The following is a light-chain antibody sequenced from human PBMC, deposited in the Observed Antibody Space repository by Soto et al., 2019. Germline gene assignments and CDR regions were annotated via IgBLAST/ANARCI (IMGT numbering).Light chain of an antibody. V-gene: IGLV2-8*01. CDR1: SSDVGGYNY. J-gene: IGLJ1*01. CDR3: SSYAGSNSYV. Sequence: SVLTQPPSASGSPGQSVTISCTGTSSDVGGYNYVSWYQQEPGKAPKLLIYEVTKRPSGVPDRFSGSKSGNTASLTVSGLQAEDEADYYCSSYAGSNSYVFGTGTKVTVL. CDR2: EVT.